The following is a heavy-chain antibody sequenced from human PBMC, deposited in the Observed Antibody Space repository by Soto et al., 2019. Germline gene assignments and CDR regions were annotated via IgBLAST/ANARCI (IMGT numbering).Heavy chain of an antibody. CDR3: ARQDRDCTNGVCYSKEFDY. V-gene: IGHV4-39*01. J-gene: IGHJ4*02. CDR2: IYYSGST. CDR1: GGSISSSSYY. D-gene: IGHD2-8*01. Sequence: SETLSLTCTVSGGSISSSSYYWGWIRQPPGKGLEWIGSIYYSGSTYYNPSLKSRVTISVDTSKNQFSLKLSSVTAADTAVYYCARQDRDCTNGVCYSKEFDYWGQGTLVTVSS.